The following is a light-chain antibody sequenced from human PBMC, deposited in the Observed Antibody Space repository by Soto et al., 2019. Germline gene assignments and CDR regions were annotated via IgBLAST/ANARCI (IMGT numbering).Light chain of an antibody. V-gene: IGKV3-11*01. CDR1: QSVSSY. J-gene: IGKJ1*01. Sequence: EVVFKQSPSTLSLYTGERATLSCRASQSVSSYLAWYQQKPGQAPRLLIYDASNRATGIPARFSGSGSGTDFTLTISRLEPEDFAVYYCQPYGSSGTFGQGTKVDNK. CDR2: DAS. CDR3: QPYGSSGT.